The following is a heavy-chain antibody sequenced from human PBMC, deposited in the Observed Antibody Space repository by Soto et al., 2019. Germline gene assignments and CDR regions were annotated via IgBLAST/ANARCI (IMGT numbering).Heavy chain of an antibody. CDR2: IYYSGST. CDR1: GGSISSYY. J-gene: IGHJ4*02. V-gene: IGHV4-59*01. D-gene: IGHD3-9*01. CDR3: AKMGPYYDILTGFFYPYFDS. Sequence: SSETLSLTCTVSGGSISSYYWSWIRQPPGKGLEWIGYIYYSGSTNYNPSLKSRVTISVDTSKNQFSLKLSSVTAADTAIYYCAKMGPYYDILTGFFYPYFDSWGQGTLVTVS.